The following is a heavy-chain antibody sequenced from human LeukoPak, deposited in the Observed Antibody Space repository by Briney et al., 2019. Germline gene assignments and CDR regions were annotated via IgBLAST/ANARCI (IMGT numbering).Heavy chain of an antibody. CDR1: GYSISSGYY. V-gene: IGHV4-38-2*02. J-gene: IGHJ6*03. D-gene: IGHD4-11*01. Sequence: PSETLSLTCTVSGYSISSGYYWGWIRQPPGKGLEWIGSIYHSGSTYYNPSLKSRVTISVDTSKNQFSLKLSSVTAADTAVYYCARTPLGNYLFYYYYYMDVWGKGTTVTVSS. CDR3: ARTPLGNYLFYYYYYMDV. CDR2: IYHSGST.